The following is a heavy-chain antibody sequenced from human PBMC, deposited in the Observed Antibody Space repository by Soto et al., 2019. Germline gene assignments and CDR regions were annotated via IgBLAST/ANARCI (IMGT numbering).Heavy chain of an antibody. Sequence: QVQLVQSGAEEKKPGASVKVSCKASGYTFTSYGIQWVRQAPGQRLEWMGWINAGNSNTKYSQKFQGRVTITRDTSASTAYMELSSLRSEDTAVYYCARADGPGFVGHWGQGTLVTVSS. V-gene: IGHV1-3*05. CDR2: INAGNSNT. D-gene: IGHD2-2*01. CDR3: ARADGPGFVGH. CDR1: GYTFTSYG. J-gene: IGHJ4*02.